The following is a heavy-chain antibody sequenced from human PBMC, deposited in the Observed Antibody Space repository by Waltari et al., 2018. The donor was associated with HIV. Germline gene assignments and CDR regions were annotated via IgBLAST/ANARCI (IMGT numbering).Heavy chain of an antibody. Sequence: QVQLQQWGAGLLKPSETLSLTCAVYGGSFSGYYWSWIRQPPGKGLEWIGEINHSGSTNYNPSLKSRVTISVDTSKNQFSLKLSSVTAADTAVYYCARERVGSREANWFDPWGQGTLVTVSS. CDR3: ARERVGSREANWFDP. V-gene: IGHV4-34*01. CDR2: INHSGST. J-gene: IGHJ5*02. CDR1: GGSFSGYY. D-gene: IGHD1-26*01.